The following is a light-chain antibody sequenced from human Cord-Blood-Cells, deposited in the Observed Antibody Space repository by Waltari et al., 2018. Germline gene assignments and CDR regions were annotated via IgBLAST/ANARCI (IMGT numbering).Light chain of an antibody. CDR3: AAWDDSLNGPV. CDR2: SNN. V-gene: IGLV1-44*01. CDR1: RSNIGSNN. Sequence: QSVLTQQPSASGTPGQWATISCSGRRSNIGSNNVNWYQQLPGTAPKRLIYSNNQRPSGVPDRFSGSKSGTSASLAISGLQSEDEADYYCAAWDDSLNGPVFGGGTKLTVL. J-gene: IGLJ3*02.